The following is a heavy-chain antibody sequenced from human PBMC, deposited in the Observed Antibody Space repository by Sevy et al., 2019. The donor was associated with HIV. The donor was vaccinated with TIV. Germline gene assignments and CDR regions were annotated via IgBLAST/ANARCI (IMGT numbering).Heavy chain of an antibody. Sequence: GGSLRLSCAASGFTFGSYSMNWVRQAPGKGLEWVSSISSRTDYIYYADSMRGRFTISRDDAKKSLHLEMNSLRAEDTALYYCASLPNNYYDRGGYSGDDAFDIWGQGTMVTVSS. V-gene: IGHV3-21*01. CDR3: ASLPNNYYDRGGYSGDDAFDI. CDR1: GFTFGSYS. J-gene: IGHJ3*02. D-gene: IGHD3-22*01. CDR2: ISSRTDYI.